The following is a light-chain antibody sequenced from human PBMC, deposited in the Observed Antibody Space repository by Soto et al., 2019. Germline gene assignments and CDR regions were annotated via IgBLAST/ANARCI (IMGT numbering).Light chain of an antibody. V-gene: IGKV1-33*01. CDR2: DAS. CDR3: QQYDYLPIT. Sequence: DIQMTQSPSSLSASVGDRVTITCQASQDISNYLNWYKQKPGKAPKLLIYDASNLETGVPSRFSGSGSGTDFTFTISSLQPEDIATYYCQQYDYLPITFGGGTKVEIK. CDR1: QDISNY. J-gene: IGKJ4*01.